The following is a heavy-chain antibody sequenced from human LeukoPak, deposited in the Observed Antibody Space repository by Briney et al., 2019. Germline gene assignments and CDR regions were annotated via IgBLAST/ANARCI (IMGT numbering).Heavy chain of an antibody. Sequence: GGSLRLSCAASGFTFSSYAMSWVRQAPGKGLEWVSAIGGSGSTYYADSVQGRFTISRDNSKNTLYLQMYSLTAEDTAVYYCSKNSAFSSGWSVYWGQGTLVTVSS. CDR1: GFTFSSYA. CDR2: IGGSGST. V-gene: IGHV3-23*01. D-gene: IGHD6-19*01. J-gene: IGHJ4*02. CDR3: SKNSAFSSGWSVY.